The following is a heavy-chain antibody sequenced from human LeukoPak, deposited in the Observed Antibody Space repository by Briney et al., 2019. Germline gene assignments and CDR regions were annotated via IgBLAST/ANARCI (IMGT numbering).Heavy chain of an antibody. D-gene: IGHD6-19*01. Sequence: GGSLRLSCAASGFTFSRYGMHWVRQAPGKGLEWVSVIRASGGGTYYADSVKGRFTISRDNSKNTLYLQMNSLRAEDTAVYYCAKDDRHSSGWYGKGVYWGQGTLVTVSS. J-gene: IGHJ4*02. CDR3: AKDDRHSSGWYGKGVY. CDR2: IRASGGGT. CDR1: GFTFSRYG. V-gene: IGHV3-23*01.